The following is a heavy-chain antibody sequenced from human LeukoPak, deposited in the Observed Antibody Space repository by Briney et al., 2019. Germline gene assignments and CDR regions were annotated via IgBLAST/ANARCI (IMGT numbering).Heavy chain of an antibody. Sequence: GGSLRLSCAVSGFAFNSYNMNWVRQSPGKGLERVSSISSGGGYMYYADSVKGRFTISGDNAKNSLYLEMCSLRAEDTAVYYCARAGLYSGSGLDYWGQGTLVTVSS. CDR2: ISSGGGYM. D-gene: IGHD5-12*01. CDR1: GFAFNSYN. CDR3: ARAGLYSGSGLDY. J-gene: IGHJ4*02. V-gene: IGHV3-21*01.